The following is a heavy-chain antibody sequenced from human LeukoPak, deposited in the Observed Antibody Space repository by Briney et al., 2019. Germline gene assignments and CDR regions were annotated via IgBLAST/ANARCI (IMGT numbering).Heavy chain of an antibody. CDR3: AKDITTIAVAGDEDY. CDR1: GFTFSSYA. CDR2: ISGSGGST. D-gene: IGHD3-22*01. J-gene: IGHJ4*02. V-gene: IGHV3-23*01. Sequence: PGGSLRLSCAASGFTFSSYAMSWVREAPGEGLEWVSAISGSGGSTYYADSVKGRFTISRDNSKNTLYLQMNSLRAEDTAVYYCAKDITTIAVAGDEDYWGQGTLVTVSS.